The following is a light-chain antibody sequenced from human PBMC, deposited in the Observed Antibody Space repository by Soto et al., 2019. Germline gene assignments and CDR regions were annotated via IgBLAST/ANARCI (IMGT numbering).Light chain of an antibody. CDR3: QQRSNWPFSWT. CDR1: QSVSTY. CDR2: DAS. V-gene: IGKV3-11*01. J-gene: IGKJ1*01. Sequence: EIVLTQSPATLSLSPGERATLSCRASQSVSTYLAWYQQKPGQAPRLLIYDASNRATGIPARFSGSGSGTDFPLTISSLEPEDFAVDYCQQRSNWPFSWTFGQGTKVEIK.